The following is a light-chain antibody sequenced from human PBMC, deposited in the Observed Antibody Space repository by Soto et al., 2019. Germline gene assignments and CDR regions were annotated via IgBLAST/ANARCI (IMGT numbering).Light chain of an antibody. CDR2: NDY. Sequence: QSVLAQPPSASGTPGQRVTISCSGSTSNVGSNLASWYQQLPGSAPKLLIYNDYERPSGVPDRFSGSKSGASAALVITGLRADDEADYYCQSYDNNVSGWVFGGGTQLTVL. V-gene: IGLV1-47*02. J-gene: IGLJ2*01. CDR3: QSYDNNVSGWV. CDR1: TSNVGSNL.